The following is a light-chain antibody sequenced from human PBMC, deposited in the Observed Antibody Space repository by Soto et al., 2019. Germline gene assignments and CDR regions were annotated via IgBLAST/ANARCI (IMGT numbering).Light chain of an antibody. CDR3: QQSFNTPPT. CDR1: QSIGDN. CDR2: AAS. V-gene: IGKV1-39*01. Sequence: DIQMTQSPSSLSASVGDRVTITCRASQSIGDNLNWYQQKPGTAPNLLIYAASSLQSGVPSRFSGSGSGTDFTLTISNLQPEDFVSYFCQQSFNTPPTFGGETKVEIK. J-gene: IGKJ4*01.